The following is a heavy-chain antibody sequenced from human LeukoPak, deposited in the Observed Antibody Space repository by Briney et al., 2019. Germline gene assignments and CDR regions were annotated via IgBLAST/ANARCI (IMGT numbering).Heavy chain of an antibody. J-gene: IGHJ4*02. Sequence: ASVKVSCKASGYTFTGYYMHWVRQAPGQGLEWMGRINPNSGGTNYAQKFQGRVTMTRDTSISTAYMELSRLRSDDTAVYYCARAGRLRLGELSPGDYWGRGTLVTVSS. D-gene: IGHD3-16*02. CDR1: GYTFTGYY. CDR3: ARAGRLRLGELSPGDY. CDR2: INPNSGGT. V-gene: IGHV1-2*06.